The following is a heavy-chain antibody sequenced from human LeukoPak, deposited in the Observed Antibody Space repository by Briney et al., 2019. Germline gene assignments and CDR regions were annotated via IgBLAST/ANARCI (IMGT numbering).Heavy chain of an antibody. CDR3: ARAEGAFDI. CDR2: IWYDGSKN. CDR1: GFTFSSHG. J-gene: IGHJ3*02. Sequence: PGGSLRLSCAASGFTFSSHGMHWVRQAPGKGLEWVAVIWYDGSKNFYTDSVMGRFTISRDNSKNTLSLQMNSLSAEDTAVYYCARAEGAFDIWGQGTMVTVSS. V-gene: IGHV3-33*01.